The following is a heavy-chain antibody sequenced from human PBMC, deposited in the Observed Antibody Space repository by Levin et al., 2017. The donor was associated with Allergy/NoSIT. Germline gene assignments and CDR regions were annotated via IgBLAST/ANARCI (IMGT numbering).Heavy chain of an antibody. CDR3: ANSGRHYCSNTSCDWLPSWFDP. CDR2: ITHSGST. V-gene: IGHV4-34*01. Sequence: ESLKISCAIYGGSFRGYYWSWIRQPPGKGLEWIGEITHSGSTNDKQALKSRVTISIDTSKNQFSLKLRSVTAADTAVYYCANSGRHYCSNTSCDWLPSWFDPWGQGALVTVSS. D-gene: IGHD2-2*01. CDR1: GGSFRGYY. J-gene: IGHJ5*02.